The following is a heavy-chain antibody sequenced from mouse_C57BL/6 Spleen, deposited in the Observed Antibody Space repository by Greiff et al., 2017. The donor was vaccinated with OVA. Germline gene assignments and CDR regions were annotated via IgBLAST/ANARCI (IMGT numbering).Heavy chain of an antibody. Sequence: VQLQQSGPELVKPGASVKIPCKASGYTFTDYNMDWVKQSHGKSLEWIGDINPNNGGTIYNQKFKGKATLTVDKSSSTAYMELRSLTSEDTAGYYCARRGGAMDYWGQGTSVTVSS. CDR2: INPNNGGT. V-gene: IGHV1-18*01. J-gene: IGHJ4*01. CDR3: ARRGGAMDY. CDR1: GYTFTDYN.